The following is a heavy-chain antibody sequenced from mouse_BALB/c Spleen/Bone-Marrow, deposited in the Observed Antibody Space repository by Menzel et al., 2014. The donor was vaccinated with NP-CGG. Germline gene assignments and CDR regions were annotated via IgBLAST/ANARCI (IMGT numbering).Heavy chain of an antibody. CDR3: AKRGDYDWFAY. J-gene: IGHJ3*01. CDR1: GFSLTSYG. V-gene: IGHV2-5-1*01. Sequence: VKVVESGPSLVQPSQSLSITCTVSGFSLTSYGVHWVRQSPGKGLEWLGVIWRGGSTDYNAALMSRLSITKDNSKSQVFFKMNSLQADDTAIYYCAKRGDYDWFAYWGQGTLVTVSA. CDR2: IWRGGST. D-gene: IGHD2-4*01.